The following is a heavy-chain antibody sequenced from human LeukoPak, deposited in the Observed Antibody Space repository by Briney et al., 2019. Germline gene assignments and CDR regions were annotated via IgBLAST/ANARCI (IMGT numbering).Heavy chain of an antibody. CDR1: GFTVSSNY. J-gene: IGHJ4*02. Sequence: QTGGSLRLSCAASGFTVSSNYMSWVRQAPGKGLEWVSVIYSGGSTYYADSVKGRFTISRDNAKNSLYLQMNSLRAEDTAVYYCASGWDYGDYADSDYWGQGTLVTVSS. CDR3: ASGWDYGDYADSDY. D-gene: IGHD4-17*01. V-gene: IGHV3-66*01. CDR2: IYSGGST.